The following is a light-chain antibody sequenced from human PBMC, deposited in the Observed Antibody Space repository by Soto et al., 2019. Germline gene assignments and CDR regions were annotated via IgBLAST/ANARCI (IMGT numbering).Light chain of an antibody. CDR2: EVT. CDR3: SSYAASNNFYFV. J-gene: IGLJ3*02. V-gene: IGLV2-8*01. CDR1: SSDVGGYNY. Sequence: QSALTQPPSASGSPGQSVTISCTGTSSDVGGYNYVSWYQQYPGRAPKLMIYEVTKRPSGVPDRFSGSKSGNTASPTVSGLQAEDEAAYYCSSYAASNNFYFVFGGGTKVTVL.